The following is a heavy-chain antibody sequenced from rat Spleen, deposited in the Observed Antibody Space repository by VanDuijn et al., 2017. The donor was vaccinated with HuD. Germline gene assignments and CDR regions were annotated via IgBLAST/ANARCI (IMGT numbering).Heavy chain of an antibody. D-gene: IGHD4-2*01. CDR2: ISYDGSTT. Sequence: EVQLVESDGGLVQPGRALKLSCAASGFTFSDYYMAWVRQTPTKGLEWVATISYDGSTTYYRDSVKGRFTITRYNAESTLYLQMNSMRSEDTATYYCTRGELGAGWFAYWGQGTLVTVSS. CDR3: TRGELGAGWFAY. V-gene: IGHV5-29*01. J-gene: IGHJ3*01. CDR1: GFTFSDYY.